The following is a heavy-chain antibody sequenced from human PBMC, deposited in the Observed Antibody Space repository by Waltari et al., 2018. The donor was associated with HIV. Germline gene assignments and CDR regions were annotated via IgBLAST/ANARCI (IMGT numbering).Heavy chain of an antibody. V-gene: IGHV1-3*02. D-gene: IGHD6-6*01. CDR1: GYTFNNYV. CDR3: ARGGSSPYYFAMDV. Sequence: QAQLVQSGAEVKKPGASVTVSCKASGYTFNNYVIHWVRQAPGQRPEWMGWSNSGNGDSKYSQDFQGRVTITRDTSASTVYMELSSLRSEDTGVYYCARGGSSPYYFAMDVWGQGTTVTVSS. J-gene: IGHJ6*02. CDR2: SNSGNGDS.